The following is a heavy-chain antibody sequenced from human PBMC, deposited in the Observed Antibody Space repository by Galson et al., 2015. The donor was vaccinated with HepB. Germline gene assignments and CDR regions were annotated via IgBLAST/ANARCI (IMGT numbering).Heavy chain of an antibody. CDR1: GGSISSYY. Sequence: SETLSLTCTVSGGSISSYYWSWIRQPPGKGLEWIGYIYYSGSTNYNPSLKSRVTISVDTSKNQFSLKLSSVTAADTAVYYCAREPGSIAENWFDPWGQGTLVTVSS. D-gene: IGHD6-6*01. V-gene: IGHV4-59*01. J-gene: IGHJ5*02. CDR3: AREPGSIAENWFDP. CDR2: IYYSGST.